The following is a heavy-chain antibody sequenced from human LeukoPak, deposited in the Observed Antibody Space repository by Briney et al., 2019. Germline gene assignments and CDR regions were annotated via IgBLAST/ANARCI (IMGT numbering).Heavy chain of an antibody. J-gene: IGHJ4*02. Sequence: GGSLRLSCAASGFTFSNAWMSWVRQAPGKGLEWVGRIKSRTDGGTTDYAAPVKGRFTISRDDSKNTLYLQMNSPKTEDTAVYYCTTDGDYGSGSPDYWGQGTLVTVSS. CDR2: IKSRTDGGTT. CDR1: GFTFSNAW. V-gene: IGHV3-15*01. CDR3: TTDGDYGSGSPDY. D-gene: IGHD3-10*01.